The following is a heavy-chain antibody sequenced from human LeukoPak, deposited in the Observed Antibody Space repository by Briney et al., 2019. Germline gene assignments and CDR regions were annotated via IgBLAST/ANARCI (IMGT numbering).Heavy chain of an antibody. CDR3: VADCYGDCID. CDR1: GFIFSSSA. J-gene: IGHJ4*02. D-gene: IGHD4-17*01. CDR2: IVVGSGNT. Sequence: GASVKVSCKASGFIFSSSAVQWVRQARGQRLEWIGWIVVGSGNTNYAQNFQERVTITWDMSTSTAYMELSSLRSEDTAVYYCVADCYGDCIDWGQGTLVTVSS. V-gene: IGHV1-58*01.